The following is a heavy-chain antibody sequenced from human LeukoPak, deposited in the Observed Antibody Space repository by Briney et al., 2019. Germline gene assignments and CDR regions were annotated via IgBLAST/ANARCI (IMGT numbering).Heavy chain of an antibody. CDR3: ARGIMLATPLRVDP. CDR2: MNPNSGNT. D-gene: IGHD5-24*01. V-gene: IGHV1-8*01. CDR1: GYTFTSYD. Sequence: GASVKVSCKASGYTFTSYDINWVRQATGQGLEWMGWMNPNSGNTGYAQKLQGRVTMTTDTSTSTAYMELRSLRSDDTAVYYCARGIMLATPLRVDPWGQGTLVTVSS. J-gene: IGHJ5*02.